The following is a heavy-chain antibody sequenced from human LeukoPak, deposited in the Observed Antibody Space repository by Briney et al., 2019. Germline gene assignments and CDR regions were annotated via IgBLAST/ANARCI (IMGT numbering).Heavy chain of an antibody. Sequence: NPSETLSLTCAVSGGSISTYNWWSWVRQPPGKGLEWIGEIFYSGSINYNPSLKSRVTLSLDKSKNQFSLQLSSVTAADTAMYYCAKTHSHFPPYFDYWGQGTLVIVSS. CDR2: IFYSGSI. CDR1: GGSISTYNW. V-gene: IGHV4-4*02. J-gene: IGHJ4*02. D-gene: IGHD4-11*01. CDR3: AKTHSHFPPYFDY.